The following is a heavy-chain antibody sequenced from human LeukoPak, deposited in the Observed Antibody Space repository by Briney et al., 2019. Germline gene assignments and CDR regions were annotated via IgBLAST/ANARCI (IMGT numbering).Heavy chain of an antibody. V-gene: IGHV3-23*01. CDR1: GFSFSSHA. J-gene: IGHJ4*02. CDR3: ANEVRPNDY. Sequence: PGGSLRLSCAASGFSFSSHAMCWVRQAPGKGLEWVSSIDISGGSTYYADSVQGRFTISRDNSKNTLYLQMNSLRAGDTALYYCANEVRPNDYWGQGTLVTVSS. CDR2: IDISGGST. D-gene: IGHD1-1*01.